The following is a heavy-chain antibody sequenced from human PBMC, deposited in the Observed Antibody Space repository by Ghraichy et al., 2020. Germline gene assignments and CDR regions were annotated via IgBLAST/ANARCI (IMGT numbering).Heavy chain of an antibody. CDR2: IYYSGST. Sequence: SETLSLTCTVSGGSISSYYWSWIRQPPGKGLEWIGYIYYSGSTNYNPSLKSRVTISVDTSKNQFSLKLSSVTAADTAVYYCARHTQTARPPWFDPWGQGTLVTVSS. J-gene: IGHJ5*02. CDR3: ARHTQTARPPWFDP. CDR1: GGSISSYY. V-gene: IGHV4-59*08. D-gene: IGHD6-6*01.